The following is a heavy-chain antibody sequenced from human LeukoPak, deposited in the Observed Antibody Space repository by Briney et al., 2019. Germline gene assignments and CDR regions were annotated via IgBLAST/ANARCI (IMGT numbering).Heavy chain of an antibody. CDR3: ARGRGIVVVVAATNIDY. Sequence: GESLRISCKVSGYTFTSCWIGWVRQMPGKGLEWMGIIYPGDSDTRYSPSFQGQVTISADKSISTAYLQWSSLKASDTAMYYCARGRGIVVVVAATNIDYWGQGTLVTVSS. V-gene: IGHV5-51*01. J-gene: IGHJ4*02. D-gene: IGHD2-15*01. CDR1: GYTFTSCW. CDR2: IYPGDSDT.